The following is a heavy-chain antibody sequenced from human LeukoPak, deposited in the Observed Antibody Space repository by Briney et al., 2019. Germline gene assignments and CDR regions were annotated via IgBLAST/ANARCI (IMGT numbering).Heavy chain of an antibody. Sequence: ASVKVSCKASGGTFSSYAISWVRQAPGQGLEWMGRIIPILGIANYAQKFQGRVTITADKSTSTAYMELSSLRSEDTAVYYCASPITIFGVAFDYWGQGTLVTVSS. CDR1: GGTFSSYA. V-gene: IGHV1-69*04. D-gene: IGHD3-3*01. J-gene: IGHJ4*02. CDR2: IIPILGIA. CDR3: ASPITIFGVAFDY.